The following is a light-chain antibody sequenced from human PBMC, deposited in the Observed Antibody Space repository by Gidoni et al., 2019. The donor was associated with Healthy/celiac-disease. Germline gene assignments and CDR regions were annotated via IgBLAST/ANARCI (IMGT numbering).Light chain of an antibody. CDR3: QQYGSSLWT. Sequence: ELALTPSPGTLSLSPGERATLSCRASQSVSSSYLAWYQQKPGPAPRLLIYGASSRATGIPDRFSGSGSGTDFTLTISRLEPEDFAVYYCQQYGSSLWTFXQXTKVEIK. J-gene: IGKJ1*01. V-gene: IGKV3-20*01. CDR2: GAS. CDR1: QSVSSSY.